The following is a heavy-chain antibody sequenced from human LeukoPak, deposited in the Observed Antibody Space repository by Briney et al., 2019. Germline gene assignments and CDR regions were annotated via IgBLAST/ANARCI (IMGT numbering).Heavy chain of an antibody. D-gene: IGHD6-19*01. Sequence: PSETLSLTCAVYGGSFSGYYWSWIRQPPGKGLGWIGEINHSGSTNYNPSLKSRVTISVDTSKNQFSLKLSSVTAADTAVYYCARGSSGPDYWGQGTLVTVSS. CDR1: GGSFSGYY. J-gene: IGHJ4*02. V-gene: IGHV4-34*01. CDR3: ARGSSGPDY. CDR2: INHSGST.